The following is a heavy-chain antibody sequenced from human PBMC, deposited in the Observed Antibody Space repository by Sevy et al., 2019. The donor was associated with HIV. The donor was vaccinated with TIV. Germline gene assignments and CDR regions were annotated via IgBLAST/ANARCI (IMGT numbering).Heavy chain of an antibody. D-gene: IGHD3-16*01. J-gene: IGHJ4*02. CDR1: GFTFSSYA. Sequence: GGSLRLYCAASGFTFSSYAMHWVRQAPGKGLEWVAVISYDGSNKYYADSVKGRFTISRDNSKNTLYLQMNSLRAEDTAVYYCARWGESPLSDYFDYWGQGTLVTVSS. V-gene: IGHV3-30*04. CDR3: ARWGESPLSDYFDY. CDR2: ISYDGSNK.